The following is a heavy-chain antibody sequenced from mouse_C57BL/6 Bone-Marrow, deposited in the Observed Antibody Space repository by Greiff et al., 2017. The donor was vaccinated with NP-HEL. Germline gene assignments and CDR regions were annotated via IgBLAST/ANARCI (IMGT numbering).Heavy chain of an antibody. CDR2: ISSGSSTI. CDR1: GFTFSDYG. V-gene: IGHV5-17*01. Sequence: EVQRVESGGGLVKPGGSLKLSCAASGFTFSDYGMHWVRQAPEKGLEWVAYISSGSSTIYYADKVKGRFTISRDNAQNTLFLQMTSLRSEDTAMYYCARVFYYYGSSYHWYFDFGGTGTTVTVSS. D-gene: IGHD1-1*01. J-gene: IGHJ1*03. CDR3: ARVFYYYGSSYHWYFDF.